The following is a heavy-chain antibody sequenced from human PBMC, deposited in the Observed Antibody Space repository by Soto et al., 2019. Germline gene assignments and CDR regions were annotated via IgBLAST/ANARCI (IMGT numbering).Heavy chain of an antibody. CDR2: ISGSGGST. CDR3: AHPRGYGVFDAYDI. CDR1: GFTFSTYA. J-gene: IGHJ3*02. V-gene: IGHV3-23*01. Sequence: LGGSLRLSCAASGFTFSTYAMSRVRQAPGKGLEWVSAISGSGGSTYYADSVNGRFTISRDNSINMLYLQMNNLRTEDTAVYYCAHPRGYGVFDAYDIWGQGAMVTVSS. D-gene: IGHD4-17*01.